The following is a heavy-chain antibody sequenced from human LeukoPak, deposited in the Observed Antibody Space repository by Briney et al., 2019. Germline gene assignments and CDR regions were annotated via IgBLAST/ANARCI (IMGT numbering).Heavy chain of an antibody. CDR1: GFTFSSYA. CDR3: ASPVRYYDILTGTYDY. CDR2: ISGSGGST. D-gene: IGHD3-9*01. Sequence: GGSLRLSCAASGFTFSSYAMSWVRQAPGKGLEWVSAISGSGGSTYYADSVKGRFTISRDNSKNTLYLQMNSLRAEDTAVYYCASPVRYYDILTGTYDYWGQGTLVTVSS. J-gene: IGHJ4*02. V-gene: IGHV3-23*01.